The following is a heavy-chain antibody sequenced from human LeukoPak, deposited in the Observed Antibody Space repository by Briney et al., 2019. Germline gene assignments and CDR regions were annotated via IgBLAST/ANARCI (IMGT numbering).Heavy chain of an antibody. CDR1: GLIFSSNH. CDR2: ISSSSSTI. J-gene: IGHJ4*02. V-gene: IGHV3-48*01. D-gene: IGHD3-10*01. CDR3: ARGRRYYGSGKIDY. Sequence: GGSLRLSCAASGLIFSSNHMNWVRQAPGKGLEWVSYISSSSSTIYYADSVKGRFTVSRDNAKNSLYLQMNSLRAEDTAVYYCARGRRYYGSGKIDYWGQGTLVTVSS.